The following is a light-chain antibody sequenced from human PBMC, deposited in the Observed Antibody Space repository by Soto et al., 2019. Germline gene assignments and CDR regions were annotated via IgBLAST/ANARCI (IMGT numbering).Light chain of an antibody. CDR2: SAS. CDR1: QAITSW. V-gene: IGKV1-12*01. J-gene: IGKJ4*01. Sequence: SQAITSWLAWYQQKPGRAPKLLIYSASSLQSGAPSRFTGSGSGTDFTLTITSLQPDDAAVYYCQQTSSFTLNFGGGTXVEIK. CDR3: QQTSSFTLN.